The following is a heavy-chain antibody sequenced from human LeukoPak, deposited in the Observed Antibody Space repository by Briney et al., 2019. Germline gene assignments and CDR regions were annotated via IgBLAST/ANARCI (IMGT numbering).Heavy chain of an antibody. Sequence: GGSLRLSCAASGFTFSSYAMSWVRQAPGKGLEWVSAISGSGGSTYYAGSVKGRFTISRDNSKNTLYLQMNSLRAEDTAVYYCAKVDRPYYYYGMDVWGKGTTVTVSS. CDR1: GFTFSSYA. J-gene: IGHJ6*04. V-gene: IGHV3-23*01. CDR3: AKVDRPYYYYGMDV. CDR2: ISGSGGST.